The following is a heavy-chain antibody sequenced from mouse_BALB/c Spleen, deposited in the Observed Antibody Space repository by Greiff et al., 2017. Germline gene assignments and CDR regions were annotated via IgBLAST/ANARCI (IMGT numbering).Heavy chain of an antibody. Sequence: QVQLKQSGAELAKPGASVKMSCKASGYTFTSYWMHWVKQRPGQGLEWIGYINPSTGYTEYNQKFKDKATLTADKSSSTAYMQLSSLTSEDSAVYYCARKDIYYDYDWFAYWGQGTLVTVSA. V-gene: IGHV1-7*01. CDR1: GYTFTSYW. CDR3: ARKDIYYDYDWFAY. CDR2: INPSTGYT. D-gene: IGHD2-4*01. J-gene: IGHJ3*01.